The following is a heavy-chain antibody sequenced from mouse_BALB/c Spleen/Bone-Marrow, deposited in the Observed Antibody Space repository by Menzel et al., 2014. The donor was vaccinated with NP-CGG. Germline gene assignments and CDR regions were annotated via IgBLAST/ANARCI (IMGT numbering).Heavy chain of an antibody. CDR1: GFSFNSYG. CDR3: ARHAYYDQTEVSFVY. Sequence: EVHLVESGGGLVKSGGSLKLSCAASGFSFNSYGMSWVRQTPEKRLEWVATISGGGSYTFYPDSVKGRFTISRDNAKNNLYLQLSSLRSEDTALYYYARHAYYDQTEVSFVYWGQGTLVTVSA. D-gene: IGHD2-4*01. J-gene: IGHJ3*01. V-gene: IGHV5-9-2*01. CDR2: ISGGGSYT.